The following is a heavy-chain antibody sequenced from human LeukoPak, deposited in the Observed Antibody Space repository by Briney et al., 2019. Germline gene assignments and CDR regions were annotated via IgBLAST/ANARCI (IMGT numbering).Heavy chain of an antibody. Sequence: PSETLSLTCTVSGGSISSGGYYWSWIRQHPGKGLEWIGYIYYSGSTYYNPSLKSRVTISVDTSKNQFSLKLSSVTAADTAVYYCATLNTDGWYFDNWGQGTLVTVSS. V-gene: IGHV4-31*03. CDR2: IYYSGST. CDR3: ATLNTDGWYFDN. D-gene: IGHD5-24*01. CDR1: GGSISSGGYY. J-gene: IGHJ4*02.